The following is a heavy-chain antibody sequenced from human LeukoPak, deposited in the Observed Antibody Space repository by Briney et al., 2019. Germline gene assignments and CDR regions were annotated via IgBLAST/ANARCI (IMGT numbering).Heavy chain of an antibody. V-gene: IGHV7-4-1*02. J-gene: IGHJ6*03. CDR1: GYTFTSYA. D-gene: IGHD6-19*01. Sequence: ASVTVSCKASGYTFTSYAMNWVRQAPGQGLEWMGWINTNTGNPTYAQGFTGRFVFSLDTSVSTAYLQISSLKAEDTAVYYCGRAVPQWLGPVPYYYYYYMDVWGKGTTVTVSS. CDR2: INTNTGNP. CDR3: GRAVPQWLGPVPYYYYYYMDV.